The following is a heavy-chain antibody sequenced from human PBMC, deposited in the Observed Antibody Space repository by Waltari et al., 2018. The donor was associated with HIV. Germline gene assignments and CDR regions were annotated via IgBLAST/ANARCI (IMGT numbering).Heavy chain of an antibody. CDR3: AKDGYTPTYFDY. D-gene: IGHD1-1*01. J-gene: IGHJ4*02. V-gene: IGHV3-30*02. CDR2: ITYDGSNK. CDR1: GVTFSSYG. Sequence: HVRLVESGGDVVQPGGSLRLSCAVSGVTFSSYGMHWVRQAPGKGLEWMSFITYDGSNKYYADSVKGRFTISRDSSKNTLYLQMNGLRSEDTAVYYCAKDGYTPTYFDYWGQGTLVTVSS.